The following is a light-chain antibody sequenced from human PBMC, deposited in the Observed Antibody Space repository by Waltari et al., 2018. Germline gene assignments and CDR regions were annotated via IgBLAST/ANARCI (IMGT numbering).Light chain of an antibody. V-gene: IGKV3-11*01. CDR3: QQRSNRPPIT. CDR1: QSIRTS. CDR2: DAS. Sequence: EIVLTQSPAILSLSPGARATLACRASQSIRTSLAWYQQKSGQPPRLLISDASNRATDTPPRFSGSGSGTDFTLTISSLEPEDFAVYYCQQRSNRPPITFGQGTRLEI. J-gene: IGKJ5*01.